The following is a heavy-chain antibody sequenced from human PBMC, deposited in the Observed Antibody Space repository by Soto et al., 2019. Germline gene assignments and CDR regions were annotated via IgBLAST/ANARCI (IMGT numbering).Heavy chain of an antibody. CDR1: GDTFTTYD. CDR2: INPNSGNI. Sequence: GASVKVSCKASGDTFTTYDINWVRQATGHGLEWMGWINPNSGNIGYAQRFQGRVTMTRDTAIRTAYMEVSSLRSDETAVYYCARGRASGSYYLLDYWGQGTLVTVS. CDR3: ARGRASGSYYLLDY. D-gene: IGHD3-10*01. V-gene: IGHV1-8*01. J-gene: IGHJ4*02.